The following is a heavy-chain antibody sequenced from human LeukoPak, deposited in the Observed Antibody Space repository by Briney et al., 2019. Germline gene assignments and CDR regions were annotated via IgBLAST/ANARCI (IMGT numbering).Heavy chain of an antibody. CDR3: ARVGYCSGGSCYLFDY. CDR1: GYTFTSYG. CDR2: ISAYNGNT. D-gene: IGHD2-15*01. J-gene: IGHJ4*02. V-gene: IGHV1-18*01. Sequence: APVKVSCKASGYTFTSYGISWVRQAPGQGLEWMGWISAYNGNTNYAQKLQGRVTMTTDTSTSTAYMELRSLRSDDTAVYYCARVGYCSGGSCYLFDYWGQGTLVTVSS.